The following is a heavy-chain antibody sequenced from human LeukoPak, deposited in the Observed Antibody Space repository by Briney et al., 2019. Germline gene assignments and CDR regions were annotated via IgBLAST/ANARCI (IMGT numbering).Heavy chain of an antibody. CDR1: GFTFSSYS. CDR3: ARSIAALYYFDY. Sequence: GGSLRLSCAASGFTFSSYSMNWVRQAPGKGLEWVSSISSSSSYIYYADSVKGRFTISRDNAKNSLYLQMNSLRAEDTAVYYCARSIAALYYFDYWGQGTLVTVSS. J-gene: IGHJ4*02. CDR2: ISSSSSYI. V-gene: IGHV3-21*04. D-gene: IGHD6-6*01.